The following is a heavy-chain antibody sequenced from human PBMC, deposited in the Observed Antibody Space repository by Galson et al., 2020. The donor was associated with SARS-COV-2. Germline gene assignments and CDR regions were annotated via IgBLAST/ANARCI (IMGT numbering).Heavy chain of an antibody. CDR3: ARDPGWIHLWFFDY. J-gene: IGHJ4*02. Sequence: KIGESLKISCAASGFTFSDYSMNWVRQAPGKGLEWLSSISSSGNYIYYADSVKGRFTISRDNTKNSVSLQMHSVRAEDTAVYYCARDPGWIHLWFFDYWGQGTLVTVSS. V-gene: IGHV3-21*01. D-gene: IGHD5-18*01. CDR2: ISSSGNYI. CDR1: GFTFSDYS.